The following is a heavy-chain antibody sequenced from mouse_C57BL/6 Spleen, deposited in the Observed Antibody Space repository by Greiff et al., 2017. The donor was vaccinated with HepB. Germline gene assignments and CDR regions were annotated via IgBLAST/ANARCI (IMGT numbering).Heavy chain of an antibody. D-gene: IGHD1-1*02. CDR2: INPYNGGT. Sequence: EVKLVESGPVLVKPGASVKMSCKASGYTFTDYYMNWVKQSHGKSLEWIGVINPYNGGTSYNQKFKGKATLTVDKSSSTAYMELNSLTYEDSAVYYCARRIWDYFDYWGQGTTLTVSS. J-gene: IGHJ2*01. CDR3: ARRIWDYFDY. V-gene: IGHV1-19*01. CDR1: GYTFTDYY.